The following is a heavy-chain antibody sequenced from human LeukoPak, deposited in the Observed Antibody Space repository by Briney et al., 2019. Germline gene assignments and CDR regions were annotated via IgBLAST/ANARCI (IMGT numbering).Heavy chain of an antibody. Sequence: GGSLRLSCAASGFTFSSYALHWVRQAPGKGLEYVSAISSNGGSTYYANSVKGRFTISRDNSKNTLYLQMGSLRAEDMAVYYCARDLVPSATSIAPRPGDYWGQGTLVTVSS. CDR1: GFTFSSYA. CDR3: ARDLVPSATSIAPRPGDY. CDR2: ISSNGGST. J-gene: IGHJ4*02. D-gene: IGHD6-6*01. V-gene: IGHV3-64*01.